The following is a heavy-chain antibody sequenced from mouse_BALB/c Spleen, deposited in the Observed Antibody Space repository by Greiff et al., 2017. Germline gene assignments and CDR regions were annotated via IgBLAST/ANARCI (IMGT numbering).Heavy chain of an antibody. CDR1: GYTFTSYW. J-gene: IGHJ4*01. V-gene: IGHV1-7*01. CDR3: ARRRWDGSYAMDY. D-gene: IGHD4-1*01. Sequence: VKLMESGAELAKPGASVKMSCKASGYTFTSYWMHWVKQRPGQGLEWIGYINPSTGYTEYNQKFKDKATLTADKSSSTAYMQLSSLTSEDSAVYYCARRRWDGSYAMDYWGQGTSVTVSS. CDR2: INPSTGYT.